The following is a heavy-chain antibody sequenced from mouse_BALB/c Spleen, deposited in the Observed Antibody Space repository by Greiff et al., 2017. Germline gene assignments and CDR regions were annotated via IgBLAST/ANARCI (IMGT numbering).Heavy chain of an antibody. CDR1: GFTFSSYG. Sequence: EVKLVESGGDLVKPGGSLKLSCAASGFTFSSYGMSWVRQTPDKRLEWVATISSGGSYTYYPDSVKGRFTISRDNAKNTLYLQMSSLKSEDTAMYYCAGHSIYYDYDVGAYWGQGTLVTVSA. CDR2: ISSGGSYT. CDR3: AGHSIYYDYDVGAY. J-gene: IGHJ3*01. D-gene: IGHD2-4*01. V-gene: IGHV5-6*01.